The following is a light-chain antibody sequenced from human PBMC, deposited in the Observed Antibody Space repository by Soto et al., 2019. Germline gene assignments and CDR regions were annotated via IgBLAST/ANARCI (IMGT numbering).Light chain of an antibody. CDR3: HRYGSSLPWT. J-gene: IGKJ1*01. V-gene: IGKV3-20*01. CDR1: QSVSSSY. CDR2: GAS. Sequence: EIVLTQSPGTLSLSPGETATLSCRASQSVSSSYIAWYQQKPGQAPRLLIYGASSRATGIPDSFSGSGSGTDFTLTISRLEPEDFAVYYCHRYGSSLPWTFGQGTKVEIK.